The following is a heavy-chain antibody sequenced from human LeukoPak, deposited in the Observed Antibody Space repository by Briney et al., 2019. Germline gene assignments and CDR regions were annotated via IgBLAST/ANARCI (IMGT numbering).Heavy chain of an antibody. Sequence: GASVKVSCKASGYTFNNYGVSWVRQAPGQGLEWMGWISAYDGNTDYAQKFQGRVSMTTDTSTSTAYMELRSLRSDDTAVYYCARDAYGAYRGYFDYWGQGTLVTVSS. CDR3: ARDAYGAYRGYFDY. CDR1: GYTFNNYG. D-gene: IGHD4-17*01. J-gene: IGHJ4*02. V-gene: IGHV1-18*01. CDR2: ISAYDGNT.